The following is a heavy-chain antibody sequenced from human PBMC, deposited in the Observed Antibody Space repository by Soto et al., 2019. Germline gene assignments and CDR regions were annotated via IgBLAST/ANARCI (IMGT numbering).Heavy chain of an antibody. V-gene: IGHV1-69*06. J-gene: IGHJ6*02. CDR2: IIPIFGTA. CDR1: GGTFSSYA. CDR3: ARDGGCSSTSCYYSYYGMDV. Sequence: QVQLVQSGAEVKKPGSSVKVSCKASGGTFSSYAISWVRQAPGQGLEWMGGIIPIFGTANYAQKFQGRVTITADKSTSTAYMELSSLRSEDTAVYYCARDGGCSSTSCYYSYYGMDVWGQGNTVTVSS. D-gene: IGHD2-2*01.